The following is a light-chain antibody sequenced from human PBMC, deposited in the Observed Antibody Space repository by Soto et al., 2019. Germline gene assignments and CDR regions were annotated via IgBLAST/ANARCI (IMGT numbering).Light chain of an antibody. CDR2: GAS. Sequence: EIVLTQSPGTLSLSPGESASLLCRASQFVSSRYLAWYQQKPGQAPRLLIYGASIRATGIPDRFSGSGSGTDFTLTITPLEPEDFAVYFCQQYGSSPITFGQGTRLENK. CDR3: QQYGSSPIT. J-gene: IGKJ5*01. CDR1: QFVSSRY. V-gene: IGKV3-20*01.